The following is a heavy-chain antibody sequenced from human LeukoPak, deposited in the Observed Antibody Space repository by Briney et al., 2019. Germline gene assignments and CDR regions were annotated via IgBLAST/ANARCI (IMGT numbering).Heavy chain of an antibody. J-gene: IGHJ6*03. V-gene: IGHV3-23*01. CDR1: GFTFSSYA. D-gene: IGHD3-10*01. CDR2: ISGSGGST. Sequence: GGSLRLSCAASGFTFSSYAMSWVRQAPGKGLEWVSAISGSGGSTYYADSVKGRFTISRDNSKNTLYLQMNSLRAEDTAVYYCAKGGTAPRGYYYYMDVWGKGTTVTVSS. CDR3: AKGGTAPRGYYYYMDV.